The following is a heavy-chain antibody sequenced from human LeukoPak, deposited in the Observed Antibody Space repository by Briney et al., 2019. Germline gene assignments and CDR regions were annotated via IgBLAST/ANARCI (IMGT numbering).Heavy chain of an antibody. CDR3: ATAPASVDSS. D-gene: IGHD3-3*01. CDR1: GFTFTRFW. V-gene: IGHV3-7*01. J-gene: IGHJ5*02. Sequence: GGSLRLSCAASGFTFTRFWLTWVRQSPGKGLEWVANINPDGTKTTYVDSVEGRFAISRDNAKNSVFLLMTSLRAEDTAMYYCATAPASVDSSWGPGTLVAVSS. CDR2: INPDGTKT.